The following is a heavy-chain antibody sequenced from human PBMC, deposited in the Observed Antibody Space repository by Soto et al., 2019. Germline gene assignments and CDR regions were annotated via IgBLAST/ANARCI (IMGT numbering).Heavy chain of an antibody. Sequence: EVELLESGGGLVQPGGSLRLSCVDSRFTFTSYAMSWLRQAPGKGLEWVAAISASGGATIHADSVKGRLTISRDNSKNTLYRQINRLRSQDPAVYYCAKLVVCGSLFRGAFDYLGQGTQVSVSS. D-gene: IGHD1-26*01. CDR1: RFTFTSYA. J-gene: IGHJ4*02. V-gene: IGHV3-23*01. CDR3: AKLVVCGSLFRGAFDY. CDR2: ISASGGAT.